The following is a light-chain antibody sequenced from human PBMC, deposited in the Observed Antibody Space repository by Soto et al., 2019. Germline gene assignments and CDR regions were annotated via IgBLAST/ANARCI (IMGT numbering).Light chain of an antibody. J-gene: IGLJ2*01. V-gene: IGLV2-23*01. CDR1: SSDVGSYTL. Sequence: QSALTQPASVSGSPGQSITISCTGTSSDVGSYTLVSWYQQHPGKVPKVMIYAGNKRPSGVSNRFSGSESGNTASLTISGVQVEDAGHYYCCSYGRGSIVVFGGGSKLTVL. CDR3: CSYGRGSIVV. CDR2: AGN.